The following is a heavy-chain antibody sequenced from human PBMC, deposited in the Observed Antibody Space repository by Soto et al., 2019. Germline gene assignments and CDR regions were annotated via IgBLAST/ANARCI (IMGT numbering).Heavy chain of an antibody. D-gene: IGHD1-1*01. J-gene: IGHJ6*02. CDR2: IIPIFGTA. Sequence: SVKVSCKASGGTFSSYAISWVRQAPGQGLEWMGGIIPIFGTANYAQKFQGRVTITADESTSTAYMELSSLRSEDTAVYYCARDLYEERLGVYGMDVWGQGTAVTVSS. CDR1: GGTFSSYA. CDR3: ARDLYEERLGVYGMDV. V-gene: IGHV1-69*13.